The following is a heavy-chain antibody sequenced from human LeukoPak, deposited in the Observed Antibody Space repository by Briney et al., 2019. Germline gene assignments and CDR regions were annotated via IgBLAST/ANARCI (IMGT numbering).Heavy chain of an antibody. Sequence: GASVKVSCKASGYTFTGYYIHWVRQAPGQGLEWTGIINPSGGSTSYAQKFQGRVTMTRDTSTSTVYMELSSLRSEDTAVCYCAREGPYSDSSRSRFDYWGQGTLVTVSS. V-gene: IGHV1-46*01. J-gene: IGHJ4*02. CDR3: AREGPYSDSSRSRFDY. CDR1: GYTFTGYY. D-gene: IGHD6-6*01. CDR2: INPSGGST.